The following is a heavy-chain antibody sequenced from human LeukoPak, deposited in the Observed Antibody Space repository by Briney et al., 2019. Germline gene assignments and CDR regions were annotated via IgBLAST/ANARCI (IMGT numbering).Heavy chain of an antibody. CDR3: AKNIRTEMATIYYYMDV. Sequence: SGGSLRLSCAASGFTFSSYAMSWVRQAPGKGLEWVSAISGSAYSTYYADSVKGRFAISRDNSKNTLYLQMNSLRAEDTAVYYCAKNIRTEMATIYYYMDVWGKGTTVTVSS. J-gene: IGHJ6*03. CDR2: ISGSAYST. D-gene: IGHD5-24*01. V-gene: IGHV3-23*01. CDR1: GFTFSSYA.